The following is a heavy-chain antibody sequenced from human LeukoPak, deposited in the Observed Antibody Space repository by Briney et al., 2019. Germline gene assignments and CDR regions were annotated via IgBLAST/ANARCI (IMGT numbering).Heavy chain of an antibody. CDR1: GFTVSGSY. D-gene: IGHD3-10*01. Sequence: GGSLRLSCAGSGFTVSGSYLSWVRQPPGKGLEWVSIIYTSGGTYYADSVKGRFTISRDNSKNTLYLQMNSLRAEDTAVCYCARGGGNTRFDYWGQGTLVTVSS. J-gene: IGHJ4*02. V-gene: IGHV3-53*01. CDR2: IYTSGGT. CDR3: ARGGGNTRFDY.